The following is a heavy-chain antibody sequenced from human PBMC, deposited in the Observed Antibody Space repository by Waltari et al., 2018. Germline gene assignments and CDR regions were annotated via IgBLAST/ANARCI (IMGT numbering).Heavy chain of an antibody. CDR3: ARGDGMATICFDY. Sequence: QVQLVQSGAEVKKPGSSVKVSCKASGGTFSSYAISWVRQAPGQGLEWMGGIIPICCTANYAQKFQGRVKNTADESTSTAYMELSSLRSEDTAVYYCARGDGMATICFDYWGQGTLVTVSS. CDR1: GGTFSSYA. V-gene: IGHV1-69*13. J-gene: IGHJ4*02. CDR2: IIPICCTA. D-gene: IGHD5-12*01.